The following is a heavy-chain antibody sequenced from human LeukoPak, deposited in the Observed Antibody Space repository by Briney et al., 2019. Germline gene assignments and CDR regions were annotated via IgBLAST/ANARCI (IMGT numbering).Heavy chain of an antibody. CDR3: ARDLAQGSGWYYFDY. J-gene: IGHJ4*02. CDR2: INPNSGGT. D-gene: IGHD6-19*01. Sequence: ASVKVSCKASGYTFTGYYMHWVRQAPGQGLEWMGRINPNSGGTNYAQKFQGRVTMTRDTSISTAYMELSRLRSDGTAVYYCARDLAQGSGWYYFDYWGQGTLVTVSS. CDR1: GYTFTGYY. V-gene: IGHV1-2*06.